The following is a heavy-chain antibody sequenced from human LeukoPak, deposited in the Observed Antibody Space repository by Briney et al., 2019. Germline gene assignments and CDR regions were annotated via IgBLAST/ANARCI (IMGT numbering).Heavy chain of an antibody. CDR3: ARVTAAGTFDP. V-gene: IGHV6-1*01. D-gene: IGHD6-25*01. Sequence: SQTLSLTCAISGDSVSSNSVTWNWIRQSPWRGLEWLGRTYYRSKWSYDYAVSVKSRITINSDTSKNQLSLQLNSVTPEDTAVYYCARVTAAGTFDPWGQGTLVTVSP. CDR2: TYYRSKWSY. CDR1: GDSVSSNSVT. J-gene: IGHJ5*02.